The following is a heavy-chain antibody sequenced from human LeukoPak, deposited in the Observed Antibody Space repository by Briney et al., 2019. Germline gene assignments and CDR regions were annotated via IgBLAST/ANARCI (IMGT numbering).Heavy chain of an antibody. J-gene: IGHJ6*03. CDR2: INPSGGST. CDR3: ARDYRSRAPTYYMDV. CDR1: GYTFTSYY. Sequence: ASVKVSCKASGYTFTSYYMHWVRQAPGQGLEWMGIINPSGGSTSYAQKFQGRVTMTRDMSTSTVYMELSSLRSEDTAVYYCARDYRSRAPTYYMDVWGKGTTVTVSS. D-gene: IGHD6-19*01. V-gene: IGHV1-46*01.